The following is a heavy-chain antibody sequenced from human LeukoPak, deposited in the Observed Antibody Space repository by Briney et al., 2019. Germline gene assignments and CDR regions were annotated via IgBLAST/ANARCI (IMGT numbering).Heavy chain of an antibody. CDR3: ARELVVVVAVSFDY. CDR2: IYHSGST. CDR1: GYSISSGYY. J-gene: IGHJ4*02. Sequence: WETLSLTCTVSGYSISSGYYWGWIRQPPGKGLEWIGSIYHSGSTYYNPSLKSRVTISVDTSKNQFSLKLSSVTAADTAVYYCARELVVVVAVSFDYWGQGTLVTVSS. D-gene: IGHD2-15*01. V-gene: IGHV4-38-2*02.